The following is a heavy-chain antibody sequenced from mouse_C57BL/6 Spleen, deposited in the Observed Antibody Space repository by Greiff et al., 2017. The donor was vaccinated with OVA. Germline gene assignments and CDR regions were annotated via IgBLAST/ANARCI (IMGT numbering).Heavy chain of an antibody. CDR1: GYTFTSYW. D-gene: IGHD2-5*01. CDR3: ARGDYSNYYYYAMDY. V-gene: IGHV1-53*01. Sequence: QVQLQQPGTELVKPGASVKLSCKASGYTFTSYWMHWVKQRPGQGLEWIGNINPSNGGTNYNEKFKSKATLTVDKSSSTAYMQLSSLTSEDSAVYYCARGDYSNYYYYAMDYWGQGTSVTVSS. J-gene: IGHJ4*01. CDR2: INPSNGGT.